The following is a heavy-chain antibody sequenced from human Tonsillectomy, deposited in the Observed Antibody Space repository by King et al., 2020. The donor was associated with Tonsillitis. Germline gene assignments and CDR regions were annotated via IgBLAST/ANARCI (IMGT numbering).Heavy chain of an antibody. V-gene: IGHV3-74*01. CDR3: ARGTYFGELYYFDY. CDR1: EFTFSSYW. CDR2: INSDGSST. J-gene: IGHJ4*02. Sequence: VQLVESGGGLVQPGGSLRLSCAASEFTFSSYWLHWVRQAPGKGLVWVSRINSDGSSTSYVDSVKGRFTISRDNAKNTLYLQMNSLRADDTAVYYCARGTYFGELYYFDYWGQGTLVTVSS. D-gene: IGHD3-10*01.